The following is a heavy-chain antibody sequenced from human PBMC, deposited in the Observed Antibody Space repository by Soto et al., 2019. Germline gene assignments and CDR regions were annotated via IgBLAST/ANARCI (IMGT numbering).Heavy chain of an antibody. CDR2: IYYSGST. CDR3: ATGPDSSWPNFDY. CDR1: GGSISSGGYY. V-gene: IGHV4-31*03. D-gene: IGHD6-13*01. Sequence: PSETLSLTCTVSGGSISSGGYYWSWIRQHPGKGLEWIGYIYYSGSTYYNPSLKSRVTISVDTSKNQFSLKLSSVTAADTAVYYCATGPDSSWPNFDYWGQGTLVTVSS. J-gene: IGHJ4*02.